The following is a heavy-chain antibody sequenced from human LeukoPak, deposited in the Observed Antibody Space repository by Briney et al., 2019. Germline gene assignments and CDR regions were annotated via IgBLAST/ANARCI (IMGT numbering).Heavy chain of an antibody. V-gene: IGHV3-73*01. CDR1: GFTYSGSA. J-gene: IGHJ4*02. Sequence: GGSLRLSCAASGFTYSGSAMHWVRQASGKGLEWVGRIGSKANSYATAYAASVKGRFTISRDDSKNTAYLQMNSLKTEDTAVYYCTRRRDSSGYYYFDYWGQGTLVTVSS. CDR3: TRRRDSSGYYYFDY. CDR2: IGSKANSYAT. D-gene: IGHD3-22*01.